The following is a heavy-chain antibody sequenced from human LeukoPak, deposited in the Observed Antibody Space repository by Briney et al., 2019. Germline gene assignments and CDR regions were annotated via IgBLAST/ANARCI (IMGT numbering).Heavy chain of an antibody. D-gene: IGHD4-11*01. V-gene: IGHV1-8*01. CDR1: GYTFTNFD. Sequence: ASVKVSCKASGYTFTNFDINWVRQATGQGLEWMGSMNPKTGNTGSAQKLQGRVTITGNTSISTAYMELSSLRSEDTAVYYCVRIDYSNAFDIWGQGTMVTVSS. J-gene: IGHJ3*02. CDR2: MNPKTGNT. CDR3: VRIDYSNAFDI.